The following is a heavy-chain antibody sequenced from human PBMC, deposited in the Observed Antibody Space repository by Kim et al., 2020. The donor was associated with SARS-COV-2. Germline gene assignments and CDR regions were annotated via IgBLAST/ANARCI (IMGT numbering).Heavy chain of an antibody. CDR1: GFTFSSYW. Sequence: GGSLRLSCAASGFTFSSYWMHWVRQAPGKGLVWVSRINSDGGTTSYADSVKGRFTISRDNAKSTLYLQMNSLRAEDTAVYYCASRRYTGTYYHFDHWGQGTRVTVSS. CDR2: INSDGGTT. CDR3: ASRRYTGTYYHFDH. J-gene: IGHJ4*02. V-gene: IGHV3-74*01. D-gene: IGHD1-26*01.